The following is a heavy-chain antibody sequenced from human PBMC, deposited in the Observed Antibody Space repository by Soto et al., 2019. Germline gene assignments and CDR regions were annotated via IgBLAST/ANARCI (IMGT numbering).Heavy chain of an antibody. CDR3: ARDLPLYDYGDYGGGGWFDP. V-gene: IGHV4-31*03. CDR1: GGSISSRGYY. Sequence: QVQLQEPGPGLVKPSQTLSLTCTVSGGSISSRGYYWTWIRQHPGKGLEWIGYIYYSGSTYYNPSLKSRVSISVDTSKNQFSRKLSSVTAADTAVYYCARDLPLYDYGDYGGGGWFDPWGQGTLVTVSS. D-gene: IGHD4-17*01. CDR2: IYYSGST. J-gene: IGHJ5*02.